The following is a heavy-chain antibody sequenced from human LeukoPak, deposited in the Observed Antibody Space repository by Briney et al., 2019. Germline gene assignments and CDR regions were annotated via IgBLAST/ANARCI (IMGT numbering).Heavy chain of an antibody. Sequence: SETLSLTCTVSGGSISSYYWSWIRQPPGKGLEWIGEINHSGSTNYNPSLKSRVTISVDMSKNQFSLKLSSVTAADTAVYYCARIPLWFGELLYAFDIWGQGTMVTVSS. D-gene: IGHD3-10*01. J-gene: IGHJ3*02. CDR3: ARIPLWFGELLYAFDI. CDR1: GGSISSYY. CDR2: INHSGST. V-gene: IGHV4-34*01.